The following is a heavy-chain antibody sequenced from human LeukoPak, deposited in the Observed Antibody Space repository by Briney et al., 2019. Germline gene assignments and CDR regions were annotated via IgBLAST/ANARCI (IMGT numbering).Heavy chain of an antibody. CDR2: ISGGGGNT. CDR1: GFRFSSHA. D-gene: IGHD2-2*01. J-gene: IGHJ4*02. V-gene: IGHV3-23*01. Sequence: GGSLRLSCVASGFRFSSHAMNWVRQAPGKGLEWLSAISGGGGNTHHAGSVMGRFTISRDNSKNTLYLQVNSLRAEDTAVYYCVKDLGYCSSTSCYGDYWGQGTLVTVSS. CDR3: VKDLGYCSSTSCYGDY.